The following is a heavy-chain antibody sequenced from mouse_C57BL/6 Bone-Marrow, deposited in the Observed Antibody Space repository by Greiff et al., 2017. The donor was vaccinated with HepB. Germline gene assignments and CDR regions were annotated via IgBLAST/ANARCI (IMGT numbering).Heavy chain of an antibody. D-gene: IGHD1-1*01. CDR2: ISNLAYSI. CDR1: GFTFSDYG. CDR3: ARKGDYYGSSYWYFDV. J-gene: IGHJ1*03. Sequence: EVKLMESGGGLVQPGGSLKLSCAASGFTFSDYGMAWVRQAPRKGPEWVAFISNLAYSIYYADTVTGRFTISRENAKNTLHLEMSSLRSEDTAMYYCARKGDYYGSSYWYFDVWGTGTTVTVSS. V-gene: IGHV5-15*01.